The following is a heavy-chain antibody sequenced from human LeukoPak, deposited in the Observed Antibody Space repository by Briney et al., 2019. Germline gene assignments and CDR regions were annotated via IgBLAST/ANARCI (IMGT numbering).Heavy chain of an antibody. CDR1: GYTFTGYY. D-gene: IGHD2-2*02. J-gene: IGHJ5*02. V-gene: IGHV1-2*02. Sequence: ASVKVSCKASGYTFTGYYMHWVRQAPGQGLEWMGWINPNSGGTNYAQKFQGRVTMTRDTSISTAHMELSRLRSDDTAVYYCARDQRYCSSTSCYNSYWFDPWGQGTLVTVSS. CDR2: INPNSGGT. CDR3: ARDQRYCSSTSCYNSYWFDP.